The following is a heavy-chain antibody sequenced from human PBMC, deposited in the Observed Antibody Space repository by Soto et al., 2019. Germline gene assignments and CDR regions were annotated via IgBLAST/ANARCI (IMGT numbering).Heavy chain of an antibody. J-gene: IGHJ4*02. V-gene: IGHV4-59*01. D-gene: IGHD6-19*01. CDR1: SGSIRTYY. Sequence: QVQLQESGPGLVKPSETLSLTCTVSSGSIRTYYWSWIRQPPGKGLEWIGYIYYSGRTNYNPSLKSRVTISVDASKNRFSLKLSSVTAADTAVYYCARYAVAGNGGVRFDYWGQGTLVTVSS. CDR3: ARYAVAGNGGVRFDY. CDR2: IYYSGRT.